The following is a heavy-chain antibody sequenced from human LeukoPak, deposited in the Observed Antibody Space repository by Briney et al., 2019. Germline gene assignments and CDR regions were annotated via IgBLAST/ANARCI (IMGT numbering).Heavy chain of an antibody. CDR2: INHSGST. CDR1: GGFFSGYY. J-gene: IGHJ4*02. D-gene: IGHD6-13*01. V-gene: IGHV4-34*01. Sequence: SEALSLTCAVCGGFFSGYYWSWLRQPPGKGLEWIGEINHSGSTNYNPSLKSRVTISVDTSKNQFSLKLSSVTAADTAVYYCARGHGPSIAAAGTVDYWGQGTLVTVSS. CDR3: ARGHGPSIAAAGTVDY.